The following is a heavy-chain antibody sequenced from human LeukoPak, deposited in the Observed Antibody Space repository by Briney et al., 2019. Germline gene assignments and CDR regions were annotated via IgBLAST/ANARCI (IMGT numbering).Heavy chain of an antibody. Sequence: GGSLRLSCAASGFTFSTYTMNWVRQAPGKGLEWVSGIYGSGGATFYADSVRGRFTISRDNSKNTLYLQMNSLRAEDTAVYYCAMGGSSGWWGQGTLVTVSS. V-gene: IGHV3-23*01. CDR2: IYGSGGAT. CDR3: AMGGSSGW. J-gene: IGHJ4*02. CDR1: GFTFSTYT. D-gene: IGHD6-19*01.